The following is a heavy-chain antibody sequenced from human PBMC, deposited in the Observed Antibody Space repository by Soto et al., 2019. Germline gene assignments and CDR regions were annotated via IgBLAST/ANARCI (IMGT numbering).Heavy chain of an antibody. V-gene: IGHV4-30-4*01. CDR1: GGSISSGDYY. Sequence: QVQLQELGPGLVKPSQTLSLTCTVSGGSISSGDYYWSWIRQPPGKGLEWIGYIFYSGSTYYNPSLKSRLSISVDTSKNQFSLKLSSVTAADTAVYYCARAVRGSYYDSWGQGTLVTLSS. J-gene: IGHJ4*02. D-gene: IGHD1-26*01. CDR3: ARAVRGSYYDS. CDR2: IFYSGST.